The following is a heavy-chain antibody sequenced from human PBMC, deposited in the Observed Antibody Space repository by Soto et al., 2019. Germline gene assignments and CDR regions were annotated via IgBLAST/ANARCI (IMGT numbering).Heavy chain of an antibody. V-gene: IGHV4-4*07. CDR3: AREMTQDENFDY. J-gene: IGHJ4*02. Sequence: IVSGGSISSYYWSWIRQPAGKGLEWIGRIYTSGSTNYNPSLKSRVTMSVDTSKNQFSLKLSSVTAADTAVYYCAREMTQDENFDYWGQGTLVTVSS. CDR2: IYTSGST. CDR1: GGSISSYY.